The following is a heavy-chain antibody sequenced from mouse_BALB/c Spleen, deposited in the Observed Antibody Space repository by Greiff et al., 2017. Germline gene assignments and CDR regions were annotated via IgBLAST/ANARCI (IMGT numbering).Heavy chain of an antibody. J-gene: IGHJ3*01. V-gene: IGHV1-9*01. CDR2: ILPGSGST. CDR1: GYTFSSYW. CDR3: ASMVTTKGFAY. D-gene: IGHD2-2*01. Sequence: QVQLQQSGAELMKPGASVKISCKATGYTFSSYWIEWVKQRPGHGLEWIGEILPGSGSTNYNEKFKGKATFTADTSSNTADMQLSSLTSEDSAVYYCASMVTTKGFAYWGQGTLVTVSA.